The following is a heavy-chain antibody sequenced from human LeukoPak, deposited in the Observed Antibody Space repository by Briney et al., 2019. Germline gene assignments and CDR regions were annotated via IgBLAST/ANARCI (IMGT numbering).Heavy chain of an antibody. CDR1: GFTFSSYN. D-gene: IGHD2-15*01. Sequence: GGSLRLSCAASGFTFSSYNMNWVRQAPGKRLEWVSSISSSRSYIYYADSVKGRFTISRDNAKNTLYLQMNSLRAGDTAVYYCASTPNGVAAIYFDYWGQGTLVTVSS. CDR3: ASTPNGVAAIYFDY. J-gene: IGHJ4*02. V-gene: IGHV3-21*01. CDR2: ISSSRSYI.